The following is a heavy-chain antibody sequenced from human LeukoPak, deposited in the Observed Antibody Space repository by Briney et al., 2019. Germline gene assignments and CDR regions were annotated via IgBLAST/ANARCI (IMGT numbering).Heavy chain of an antibody. Sequence: SVKVSCKASGGTFSSYAISWVRQAPGQGLEWMGGIIPIFGTANYAQKFQGRVTITADKSTSTAYMELRSLRSDDTAVYYCARGPLGFHYYMDVWGKGTTVTVSS. V-gene: IGHV1-69*06. J-gene: IGHJ6*03. CDR1: GGTFSSYA. D-gene: IGHD2/OR15-2a*01. CDR2: IIPIFGTA. CDR3: ARGPLGFHYYMDV.